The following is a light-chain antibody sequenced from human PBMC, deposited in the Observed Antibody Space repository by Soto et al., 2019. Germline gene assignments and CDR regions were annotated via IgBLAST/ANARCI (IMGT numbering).Light chain of an antibody. Sequence: QSVLTQPASVSGSPGQSITISCTGTSSDVGGYNYVSWYQQHPGKAPKLIIYEVSHRPSGVSNRFSGSKSGNTASLTISGLQLEDEAHYYCSSYTVSVAVVFGGGTKLTVL. CDR2: EVS. CDR1: SSDVGGYNY. CDR3: SSYTVSVAVV. J-gene: IGLJ2*01. V-gene: IGLV2-14*01.